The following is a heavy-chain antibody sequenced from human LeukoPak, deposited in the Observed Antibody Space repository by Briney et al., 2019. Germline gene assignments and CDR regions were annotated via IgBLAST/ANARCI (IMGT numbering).Heavy chain of an antibody. D-gene: IGHD3-10*01. V-gene: IGHV4-30-4*01. CDR3: VTMVRGGVFDY. CDR1: GASISSIDYY. CDR2: IYYSGST. J-gene: IGHJ4*02. Sequence: SQTLSLTCTVSGASISSIDYYRSWIRQPPGKGLEWIGYIYYSGSTSYNPSLKSRVTISVDKSKNQFSLKLSSVTAADSAVYYCVTMVRGGVFDYWGPGALVTVSS.